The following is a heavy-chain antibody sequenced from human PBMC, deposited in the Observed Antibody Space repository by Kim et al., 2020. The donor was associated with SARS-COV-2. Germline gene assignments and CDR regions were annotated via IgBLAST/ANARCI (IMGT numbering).Heavy chain of an antibody. CDR3: VKIGAGTAADP. CDR2: ISSNGGST. V-gene: IGHV3-64D*09. CDR1: GFTFSSYA. D-gene: IGHD6-19*01. Sequence: GGSLRLSCSASGFTFSSYAMHWVRQAPGKGLEYVSAISSNGGSTYYADSVKGRFTISRDNSKNTLYLQMSSLRAEDTAVYYCVKIGAGTAADPWGQGTLVTVSS. J-gene: IGHJ5*02.